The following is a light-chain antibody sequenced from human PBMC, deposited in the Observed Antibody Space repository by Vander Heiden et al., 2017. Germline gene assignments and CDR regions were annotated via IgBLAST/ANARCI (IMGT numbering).Light chain of an antibody. J-gene: IGLJ2*01. CDR1: SPNIGAGYE. CDR3: QSYDNRLSGVV. V-gene: IGLV1-40*01. CDR2: VNS. Sequence: QSVLTQPPSVSGAPGQRVTISCTGSSPNIGAGYELHWYQHLPGTAPTLLIYVNSNRPSGVPDRFSGSKSGTSASLAITGLQAEDEADYYCQSYDNRLSGVVFGGGTKLTVL.